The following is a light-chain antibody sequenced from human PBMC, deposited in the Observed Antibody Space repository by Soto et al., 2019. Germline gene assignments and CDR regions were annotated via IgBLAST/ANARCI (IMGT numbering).Light chain of an antibody. CDR1: NSDVGAYSY. J-gene: IGLJ1*01. CDR2: DVG. Sequence: QSALTQPASVSGPPGQSITMSCTGTNSDVGAYSYVSWYQQYPGKAPKLLIYDVGARPSGISDRFSGSKSGNTASLTISGLQAEDEADYYCSSYTAFTTYVFGSGTKVTVL. V-gene: IGLV2-14*03. CDR3: SSYTAFTTYV.